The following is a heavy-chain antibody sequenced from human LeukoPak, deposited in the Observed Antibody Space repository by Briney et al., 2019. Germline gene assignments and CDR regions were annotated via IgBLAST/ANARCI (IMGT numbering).Heavy chain of an antibody. CDR3: ARIEYYCSSTSCSHNWFDP. CDR2: MNPNSGNT. J-gene: IGHJ5*02. Sequence: ASVKVSCKASGYTFTSCDINWVRQATGQGLEWMGWMNPNSGNTGYAQKFQGRVTITRNTSISTAYIELSSPRSEDTAVYYCARIEYYCSSTSCSHNWFDPWGQGTLVTVSS. CDR1: GYTFTSCD. V-gene: IGHV1-8*03. D-gene: IGHD2-2*01.